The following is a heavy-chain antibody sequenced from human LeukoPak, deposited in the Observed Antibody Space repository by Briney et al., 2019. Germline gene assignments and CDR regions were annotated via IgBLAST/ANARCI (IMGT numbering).Heavy chain of an antibody. CDR1: GGTFSSYA. CDR2: IIPIFGTA. D-gene: IGHD3-22*01. Sequence: SVKVSSKASGGTFSSYAISWVRQAPGQGLEWMGGIIPIFGTANYAQKLQGRVTMTTDTSTSTAYMELRSLRSDDTAVYYCARAGYDSTSRDAFDIWGQGTMVTVSS. J-gene: IGHJ3*02. V-gene: IGHV1-69*05. CDR3: ARAGYDSTSRDAFDI.